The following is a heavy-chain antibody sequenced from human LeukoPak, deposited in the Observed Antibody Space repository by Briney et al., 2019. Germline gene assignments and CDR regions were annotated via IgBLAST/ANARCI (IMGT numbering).Heavy chain of an antibody. CDR1: GGSISSSNW. J-gene: IGHJ3*02. V-gene: IGHV4-4*02. CDR2: IYHSGST. Sequence: SGTLSLTCAVSGGSISSSNWWSWVRQPPGKGLEWIGYIYHSGSTYYNPSLKSRVTISVDRSKNQFSLKLSSVTAADTAVYYCARDTPALAFDIWGQGTMVTVSS. CDR3: ARDTPALAFDI.